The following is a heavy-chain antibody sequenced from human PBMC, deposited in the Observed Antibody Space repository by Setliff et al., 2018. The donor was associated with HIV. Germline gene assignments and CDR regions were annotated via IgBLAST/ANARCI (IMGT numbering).Heavy chain of an antibody. V-gene: IGHV4-31*03. D-gene: IGHD5-12*01. CDR1: GGSISSGSYY. CDR2: IYYSGRT. Sequence: SETLSLTCTVSGGSISSGSYYWSWIRQHPGKGLEWIGYIYYSGRTYYNPSLNSRFTISVDTSKNQFSLKLRSVTAADTAVYYCARQPLYNDYDWRSYYFDYWGQGSLVTVSS. J-gene: IGHJ4*02. CDR3: ARQPLYNDYDWRSYYFDY.